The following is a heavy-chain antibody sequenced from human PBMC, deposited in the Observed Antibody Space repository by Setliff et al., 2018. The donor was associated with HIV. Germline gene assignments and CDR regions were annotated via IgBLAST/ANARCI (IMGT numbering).Heavy chain of an antibody. D-gene: IGHD5-12*01. V-gene: IGHV4-34*01. CDR3: ARRSGYAEDY. CDR2: IDHSGST. CDR1: DGSFSGYY. J-gene: IGHJ4*02. Sequence: SETLSLTCAVYDGSFSGYYWSWIRQPPGKGLEWIGEIDHSGSTNYNPSLRSRVIMSMDTSKNQFSLKLSSVTAADTAVYYCARRSGYAEDYWGQGTLVTVSS.